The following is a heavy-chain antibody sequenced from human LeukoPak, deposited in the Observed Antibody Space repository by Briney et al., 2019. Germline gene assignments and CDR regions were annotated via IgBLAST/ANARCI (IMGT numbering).Heavy chain of an antibody. V-gene: IGHV3-23*01. Sequence: GGSLRLSCAASGFTFINYAMSWVRQFPGKGLEWVSAISGSGGSTYYADSVKGRFTISRDNSKNTLYLQMNSLRAEDTAVYYCAKDRTGHYDYVWGSPGDSWGQGTLVTVSS. CDR3: AKDRTGHYDYVWGSPGDS. CDR1: GFTFINYA. J-gene: IGHJ5*02. D-gene: IGHD3-16*01. CDR2: ISGSGGST.